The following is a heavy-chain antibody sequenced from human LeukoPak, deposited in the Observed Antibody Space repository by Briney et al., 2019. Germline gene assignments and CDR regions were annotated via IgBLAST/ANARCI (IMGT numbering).Heavy chain of an antibody. Sequence: VASVKVSCKTSGGNFNNKPINWVRQAPGQGLEWMGKINPSDGSTDFAQNFQGRVTMTRDTPTSTVYMELSSLRSEDTAVYYCVRGWWGTDYGWTNWFDPWGQGTLVTVSS. CDR1: GGNFNNKP. CDR2: INPSDGST. V-gene: IGHV1-46*02. D-gene: IGHD4-17*01. J-gene: IGHJ5*02. CDR3: VRGWWGTDYGWTNWFDP.